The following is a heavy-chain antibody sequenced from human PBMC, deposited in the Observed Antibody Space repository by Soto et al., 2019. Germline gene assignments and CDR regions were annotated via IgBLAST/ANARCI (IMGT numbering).Heavy chain of an antibody. J-gene: IGHJ5*02. D-gene: IGHD1-7*01. Sequence: SETLSLTCTVSGVPIRSYFWSWIRQPPGKGLDWIGSTYYTADTKYSPSLESRATISADPSKKQFSLKLSSVTAADTAVYYCARGYGWNYSNWFDPWGQGTLVTVSS. V-gene: IGHV4-59*08. CDR2: TYYTADT. CDR3: ARGYGWNYSNWFDP. CDR1: GVPIRSYF.